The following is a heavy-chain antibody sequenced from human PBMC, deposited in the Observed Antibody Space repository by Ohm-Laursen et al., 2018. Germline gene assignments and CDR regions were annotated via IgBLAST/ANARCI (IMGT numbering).Heavy chain of an antibody. D-gene: IGHD3-22*01. CDR2: IYSGGST. CDR3: AREGLAHYDSSGYYSY. CDR1: GFTVSSNY. J-gene: IGHJ4*02. V-gene: IGHV3-53*01. Sequence: SLRLSCSASGFTVSSNYMSWVRQAPGKGLEWVSVIYSGGSTYYADSVKGRFTISRDNSKNTLYLQMDSPRAEDTAVYYCAREGLAHYDSSGYYSYWGQGTLVTVSS.